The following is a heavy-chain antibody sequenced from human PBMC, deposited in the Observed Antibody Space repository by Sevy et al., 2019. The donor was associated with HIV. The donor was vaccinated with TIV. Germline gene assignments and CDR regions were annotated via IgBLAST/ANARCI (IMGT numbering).Heavy chain of an antibody. J-gene: IGHJ4*02. D-gene: IGHD6-19*01. CDR2: IYYSGST. V-gene: IGHV4-39*01. CDR1: GGSISSSNYY. Sequence: SETLSLTCTVSGGSISSSNYYWGWIRQPPGQGLEWIGSIYYSGSTYDNPSLKSPVTISVDTSKNQFTLKRSSVTAADTAVYYWARRAGDIAVGSFDYGGQGTLVTVSS. CDR3: ARRAGDIAVGSFDY.